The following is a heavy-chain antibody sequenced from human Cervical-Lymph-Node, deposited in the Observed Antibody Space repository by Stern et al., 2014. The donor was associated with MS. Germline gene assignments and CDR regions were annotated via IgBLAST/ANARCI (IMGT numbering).Heavy chain of an antibody. CDR3: TRGDSGSVY. CDR1: GFTFGDYA. D-gene: IGHD3-10*01. V-gene: IGHV3-49*03. J-gene: IGHJ4*02. Sequence: EVPLVQSGGGLVQPGRSLGLSCTTSGFTFGDYAMNWFRQAPGKGLECVGFIRSKGSGGTTESAASVKDRFTISRDDSKSIAYLQLNSLKTEDTAIYYCTRGDSGSVYWGQGTLVTVSS. CDR2: IRSKGSGGTT.